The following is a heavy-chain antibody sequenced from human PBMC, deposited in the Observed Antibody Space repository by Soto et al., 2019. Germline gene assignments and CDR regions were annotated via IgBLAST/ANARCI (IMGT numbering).Heavy chain of an antibody. CDR3: AKDIQQWLVLDAFDV. CDR1: GFTFINYA. CDR2: ISGSGGNT. D-gene: IGHD6-19*01. V-gene: IGHV3-23*01. J-gene: IGHJ3*01. Sequence: EVQLLESGGGLVQPGGSLRLSCAASGFTFINYAMSWVRQAPGKGLEWVSSISGSGGNTYADSVKGRFTISRDNSKNTLYLKMNSLRAEDTAVYFCAKDIQQWLVLDAFDVWGQGTMVTVSS.